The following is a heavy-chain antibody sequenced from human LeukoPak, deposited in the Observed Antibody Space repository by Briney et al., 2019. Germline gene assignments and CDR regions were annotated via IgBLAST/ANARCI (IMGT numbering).Heavy chain of an antibody. Sequence: SETLSLTCTVSGSYINSHYWGWIRQPPGKVLEYIGYISYTGSAIYSPSLESRVTISIDTSKKQFSLNLRSVNTADTAVYYCARVDLGGSGYFFDLWGQGALVTVSS. D-gene: IGHD3-22*01. J-gene: IGHJ4*02. V-gene: IGHV4-59*11. CDR1: GSYINSHY. CDR3: ARVDLGGSGYFFDL. CDR2: ISYTGSA.